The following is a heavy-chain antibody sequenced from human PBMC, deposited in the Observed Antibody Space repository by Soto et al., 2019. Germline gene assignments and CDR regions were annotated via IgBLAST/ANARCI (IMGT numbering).Heavy chain of an antibody. CDR1: GFTFSSYA. CDR3: ASSHCSSTSCYAADWFDP. V-gene: IGHV3-23*01. CDR2: ISGSGGST. J-gene: IGHJ5*02. Sequence: GGSLRLSCAASGFTFSSYAMSWVRQAPGKGLEWVSAISGSGGSTYYADSVKGRFTISRDNSKNTLYLQMNSLRAEDTAVYYCASSHCSSTSCYAADWFDPWGQGTLVTVSS. D-gene: IGHD2-2*01.